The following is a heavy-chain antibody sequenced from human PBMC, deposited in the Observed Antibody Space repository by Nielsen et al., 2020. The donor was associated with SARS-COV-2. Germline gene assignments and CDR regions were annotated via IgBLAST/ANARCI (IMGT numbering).Heavy chain of an antibody. D-gene: IGHD3-22*01. V-gene: IGHV4-31*03. Sequence: SETLSLTCTVSGGSISSSSYYWSWIRQHPGKGLEWIGYIYYSGSTYYNPSLKSRVTISVDTSKNQFSLKLSSVTAADTAVYYCARGPAYYYDSSALPPLIDYWGQGTLVTVSS. CDR3: ARGPAYYYDSSALPPLIDY. J-gene: IGHJ4*02. CDR2: IYYSGST. CDR1: GGSISSSSYY.